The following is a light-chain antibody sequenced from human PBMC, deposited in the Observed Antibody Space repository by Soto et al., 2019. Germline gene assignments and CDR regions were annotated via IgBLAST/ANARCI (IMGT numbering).Light chain of an antibody. CDR3: QQYNAWLMYT. CDR2: GTS. V-gene: IGKV3-15*01. J-gene: IGKJ2*01. Sequence: EIVMTQSPATLSVSPGERVTLSCRASQSVSDKLAWYQQKPGQAPRLIIYGTSTRAPGIPARFNGSGSGTNFSLTISSLQSEDFAVYYCQQYNAWLMYTFVQGTKLEIK. CDR1: QSVSDK.